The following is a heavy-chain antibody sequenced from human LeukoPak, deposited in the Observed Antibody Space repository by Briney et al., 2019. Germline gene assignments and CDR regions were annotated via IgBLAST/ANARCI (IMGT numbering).Heavy chain of an antibody. Sequence: PGGSLRLSCAASEFSVGSNYMAWVRQAPGKGLEWVANIKKDGSENYYVDSVKGRFTISRDNAKKSLYLQMKSLRAEDTAVYYCARHLSGVTGYSYGRGIDYWGQGTLVTVSS. CDR3: ARHLSGVTGYSYGRGIDY. CDR1: EFSVGSNY. CDR2: IKKDGSEN. V-gene: IGHV3-7*01. J-gene: IGHJ4*02. D-gene: IGHD5-18*01.